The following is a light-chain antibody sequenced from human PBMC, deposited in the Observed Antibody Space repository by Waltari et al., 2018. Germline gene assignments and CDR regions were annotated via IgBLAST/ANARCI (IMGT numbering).Light chain of an antibody. CDR3: LQDYNYPFT. Sequence: AIQMTQSPSSLSASVGDRVTITRRASQGITNDLGWYQQKPGKAPKLLIYAASNLQSGVPSRFSGSGSGTDFTLSISSLQPEDFATYYCLQDYNYPFTFGPGTKVDIK. CDR2: AAS. CDR1: QGITND. V-gene: IGKV1-6*01. J-gene: IGKJ3*01.